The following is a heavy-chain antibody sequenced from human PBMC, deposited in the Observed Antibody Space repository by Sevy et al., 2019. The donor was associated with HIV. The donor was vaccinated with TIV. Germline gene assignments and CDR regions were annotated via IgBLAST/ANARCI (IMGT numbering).Heavy chain of an antibody. J-gene: IGHJ4*02. CDR2: ISSSGSTI. CDR3: AGLIAAAGKGFDF. V-gene: IGHV3-11*01. Sequence: GEFLKISCAASGFTFSDYYMSLIRQAPGKGLGWVSYISSSGSTIYDADSVKGRFTISRDNAKNSLYLQMNCLRAEDTAVDYWAGLIAAAGKGFDFWGQGTLVTVSS. CDR1: GFTFSDYY. D-gene: IGHD6-13*01.